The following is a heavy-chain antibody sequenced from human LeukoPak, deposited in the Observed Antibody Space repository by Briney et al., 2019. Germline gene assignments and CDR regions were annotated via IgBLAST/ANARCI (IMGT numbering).Heavy chain of an antibody. V-gene: IGHV4-34*01. CDR3: ARAGSVYSYGLDV. D-gene: IGHD3-10*01. CDR1: GGSFSGYY. J-gene: IGHJ6*02. CDR2: INHSGST. Sequence: SETLSLTCAVYGGSFSGYYWSWIRQPPGKGLEWIGEINHSGSTNYNPSLKSRVTISVDTSKNQFSLKLSSVTAADSALYYCARAGSVYSYGLDVWGQGTTVTVSS.